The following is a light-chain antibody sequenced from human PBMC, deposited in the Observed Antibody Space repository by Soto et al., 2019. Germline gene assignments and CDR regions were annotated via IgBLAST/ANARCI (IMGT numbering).Light chain of an antibody. J-gene: IGLJ2*01. V-gene: IGLV2-14*03. Sequence: QSALTQPASVCGSPGQSITISCTGTSSDVGAYNYVSWYQQHPGKAPKLMIYDVSNRPSGVSNRFSGSKSGNTASLTISGLQAEDEADYYCGSFTSSSTVFGGGTKVTVL. CDR3: GSFTSSSTV. CDR1: SSDVGAYNY. CDR2: DVS.